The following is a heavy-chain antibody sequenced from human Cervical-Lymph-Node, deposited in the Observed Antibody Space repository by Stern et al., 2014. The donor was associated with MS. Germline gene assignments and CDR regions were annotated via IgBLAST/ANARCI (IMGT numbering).Heavy chain of an antibody. CDR3: ARGELKEGLVRGMDV. CDR1: GGTFSSYA. D-gene: IGHD1-26*01. CDR2: IIPIVGTA. V-gene: IGHV1-69*06. J-gene: IGHJ6*02. Sequence: VQLEESGAEVKKPGASLKVSCKASGGTFSSYAISWVRQAPGKGLEWMGGIIPIVGTANYAPPFKGKVTISADKSTSPAYMKLTSLRSEDTAVYYCARGELKEGLVRGMDVWGQGTTVTVSS.